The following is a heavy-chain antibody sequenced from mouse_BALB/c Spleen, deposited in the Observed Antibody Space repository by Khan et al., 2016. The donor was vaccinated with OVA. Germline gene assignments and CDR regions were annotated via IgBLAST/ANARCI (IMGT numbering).Heavy chain of an antibody. Sequence: EVQLQESGPSLVKPSQTLSLTCSVTGYSITSGYWNWIRKFPGNKLEYMGYISYSGSTYYNPSLKSRISITRDTSKNQYYLQLKSVTTEDTATYXCERYDYDYDGAFAYGGQGTLVTVSA. J-gene: IGHJ3*01. CDR2: ISYSGST. CDR3: ERYDYDYDGAFAY. D-gene: IGHD2-4*01. CDR1: GYSITSGY. V-gene: IGHV3-8*02.